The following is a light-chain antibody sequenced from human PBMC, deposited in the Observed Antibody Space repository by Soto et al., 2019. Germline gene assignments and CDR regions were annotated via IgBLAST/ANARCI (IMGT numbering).Light chain of an antibody. Sequence: QSVLTQSPSASGSPGQSVSISCPGTSSDIGGYNSVSWYQQPPCKAPKVMIYDVTKRPSGVPDRFSGSKSGNTASLTVSALQAEDEADYYCSSFTDGNTLVVGTGTKLTVI. CDR2: DVT. J-gene: IGLJ1*01. CDR3: SSFTDGNTLV. CDR1: SSDIGGYNS. V-gene: IGLV2-8*01.